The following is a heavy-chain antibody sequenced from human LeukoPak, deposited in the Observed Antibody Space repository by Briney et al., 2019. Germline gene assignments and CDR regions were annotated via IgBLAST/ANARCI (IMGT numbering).Heavy chain of an antibody. CDR3: ARDKGGYDSSGYIGSLLYYFDY. D-gene: IGHD3-22*01. V-gene: IGHV1-69*13. J-gene: IGHJ4*02. CDR1: GGTFSSYA. CDR2: IIPIFGTA. Sequence: SVKVSCKASGGTFSSYAISWVRQAPGQGLEWMGGIIPIFGTADYAQKFQGRVTITADESTSTAYMELSRLRSDDTAVYYCARDKGGYDSSGYIGSLLYYFDYWGQGTLVTVSS.